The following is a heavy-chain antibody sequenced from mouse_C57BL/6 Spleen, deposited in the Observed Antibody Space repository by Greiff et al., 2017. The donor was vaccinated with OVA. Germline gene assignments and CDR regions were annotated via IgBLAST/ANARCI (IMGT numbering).Heavy chain of an antibody. D-gene: IGHD2-1*01. CDR2: ISSGGDYI. CDR3: TRGGYGNYFAY. V-gene: IGHV5-9-1*02. CDR1: GFTFSSYA. Sequence: EVQRVESGEGLVKPGGSLKLSCAASGFTFSSYAMSWVRQTPEKRLEWVAYISSGGDYIYYADTVKGRFTISRDNARNTLYLQMSSLKSEDTAMYYCTRGGYGNYFAYWGQGTLVTVSA. J-gene: IGHJ3*01.